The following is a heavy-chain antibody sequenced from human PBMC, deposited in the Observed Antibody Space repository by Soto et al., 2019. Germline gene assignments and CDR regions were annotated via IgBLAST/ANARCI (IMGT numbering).Heavy chain of an antibody. CDR2: ISGGGGST. CDR3: ALSPGVVAATQATAY. Sequence: GGSLRLSCAASGFTFRRFAMGGCRQLPGKGREWVSAISGGGGSTYYEDSVKGRFTISRDNSKNTLYQQMKSLRAEDTAVYYCALSPGVVAATQATAYWGQGSLVPVSS. D-gene: IGHD2-15*01. V-gene: IGHV3-23*01. J-gene: IGHJ4*02. CDR1: GFTFRRFA.